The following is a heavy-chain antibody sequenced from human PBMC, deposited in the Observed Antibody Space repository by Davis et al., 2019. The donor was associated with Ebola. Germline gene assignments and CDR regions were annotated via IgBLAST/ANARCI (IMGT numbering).Heavy chain of an antibody. CDR2: ISSSSSTI. J-gene: IGHJ4*02. CDR3: ARDMGTGTTRMVLY. V-gene: IGHV3-48*01. D-gene: IGHD1-7*01. CDR1: GFTFSSYS. Sequence: GESLKISCAASGFTFSSYSMNWVRQAPGKGLEWVSYISSSSSTIYYADSVKGRFTISRDNAKNSLYLQMNSLRAEDTAVYYCARDMGTGTTRMVLYWGQGTLVTVSS.